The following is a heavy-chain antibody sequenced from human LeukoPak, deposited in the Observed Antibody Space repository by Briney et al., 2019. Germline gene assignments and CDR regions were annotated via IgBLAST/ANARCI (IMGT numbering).Heavy chain of an antibody. CDR3: ARDKYYYGSGRLYFDY. CDR2: IYTSGST. Sequence: PSETLSLTCTVSGGSIGSYYWSWIRQPAGKGLEWIGRIYTSGSTNYNPSLKSRVTMSVDTSKNQFSLKLSSVTAADTAVYYCARDKYYYGSGRLYFDYWGQGTLVTVSS. D-gene: IGHD3-10*01. J-gene: IGHJ4*02. V-gene: IGHV4-4*07. CDR1: GGSIGSYY.